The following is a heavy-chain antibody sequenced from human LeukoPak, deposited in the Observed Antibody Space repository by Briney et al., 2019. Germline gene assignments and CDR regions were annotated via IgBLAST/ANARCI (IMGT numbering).Heavy chain of an antibody. CDR3: ANSANYGGNSGFFDY. Sequence: PSETLSLTCTASGGSISSSSYYWGWIRQPPGKGLEWIGSLYYSGSTHYNPSLKSRVTISVDTSKNQFSLKLSSVTAADTAVYYCANSANYGGNSGFFDYWGQGTLVTVSS. V-gene: IGHV4-39*01. J-gene: IGHJ4*02. CDR1: GGSISSSSYY. CDR2: LYYSGST. D-gene: IGHD4-23*01.